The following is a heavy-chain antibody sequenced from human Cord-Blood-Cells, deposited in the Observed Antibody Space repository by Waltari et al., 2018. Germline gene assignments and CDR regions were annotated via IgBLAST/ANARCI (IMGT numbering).Heavy chain of an antibody. J-gene: IGHJ4*02. V-gene: IGHV3-11*01. Sequence: AASGFTFSDYYMSWIRQAPGKGLEWVSYISSSGSTIYYADSVKGRFTISRDNAKNALYLQMNSLRAEDTAVYYCARDLSTGYYFDYCGQGTLVTVSS. CDR1: GFTFSDYY. D-gene: IGHD3-9*01. CDR2: ISSSGSTI. CDR3: ARDLSTGYYFDY.